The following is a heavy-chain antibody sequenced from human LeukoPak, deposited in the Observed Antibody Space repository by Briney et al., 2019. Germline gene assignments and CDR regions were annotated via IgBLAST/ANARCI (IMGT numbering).Heavy chain of an antibody. Sequence: SVKVPCKASGGTFSSYAISWVRQAPGQGLEWMGGIIPIFGTANYAQKFQGRVTITADESTSTAYMELSSLRSEDTAVYYCARKGSTRGAFDIWGQGTMVTVSS. CDR3: ARKGSTRGAFDI. CDR2: IIPIFGTA. D-gene: IGHD3-10*01. V-gene: IGHV1-69*01. J-gene: IGHJ3*02. CDR1: GGTFSSYA.